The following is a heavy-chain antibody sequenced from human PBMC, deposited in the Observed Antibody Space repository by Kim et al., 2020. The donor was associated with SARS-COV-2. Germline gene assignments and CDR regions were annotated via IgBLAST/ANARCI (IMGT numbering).Heavy chain of an antibody. CDR1: GFTFSDYY. CDR3: ARATYYYDSSGSQNYFDY. CDR2: ISSSGSTI. D-gene: IGHD3-22*01. V-gene: IGHV3-11*04. Sequence: GGSLRLSCAASGFTFSDYYMSWIRQAPGKGLEWVSYISSSGSTIYYADSVKGRFTISRDNAKNSLYLQMNSLRAEDTAVYYCARATYYYDSSGSQNYFDYWGQGTLVTVSS. J-gene: IGHJ4*02.